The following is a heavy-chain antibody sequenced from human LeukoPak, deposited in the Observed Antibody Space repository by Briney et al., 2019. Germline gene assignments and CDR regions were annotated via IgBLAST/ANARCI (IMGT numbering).Heavy chain of an antibody. J-gene: IGHJ4*02. Sequence: SETPSLTCAVYGASFVALYWCWVRHPQGPGLEWVGVINQTGSTNYNPSIKSRVIISVDTSKHQSSLILTSMAAADTAFYYCAREASGSPEYFDYWGQGTLVTVSS. D-gene: IGHD1-26*01. CDR1: GASFVALY. CDR3: AREASGSPEYFDY. V-gene: IGHV4-34*01. CDR2: INQTGST.